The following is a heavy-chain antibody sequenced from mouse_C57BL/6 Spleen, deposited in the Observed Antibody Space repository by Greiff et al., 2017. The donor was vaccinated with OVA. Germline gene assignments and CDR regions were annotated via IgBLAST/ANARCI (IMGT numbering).Heavy chain of an antibody. D-gene: IGHD2-5*01. V-gene: IGHV1-9*01. CDR1: GYTFTGYW. J-gene: IGHJ3*01. Sequence: QVQLQQPGAELVMPGASVKLSCKASGYTFTGYWIEWVKQRPGHGLEWIGEILPGSGSTNYNEKFKGKATFTADTSSNTAYMQLSSLTTEDSAIYYCARSRSNYVGVFAYWGQGTLVTVSA. CDR3: ARSRSNYVGVFAY. CDR2: ILPGSGST.